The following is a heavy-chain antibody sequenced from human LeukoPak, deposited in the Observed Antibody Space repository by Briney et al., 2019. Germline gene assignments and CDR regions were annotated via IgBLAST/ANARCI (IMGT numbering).Heavy chain of an antibody. V-gene: IGHV1-69*13. D-gene: IGHD3-3*01. Sequence: SVKVSCKASGGTFSSYAISWVRQAPGQGLEWMGGIIPIFGTANYAQKFQGRVTITADESTSTVYMELSSLRSEDTAVYYCLYRAYDFGVVNGVAFDYWGQGTLVTVSP. CDR2: IIPIFGTA. J-gene: IGHJ4*02. CDR1: GGTFSSYA. CDR3: LYRAYDFGVVNGVAFDY.